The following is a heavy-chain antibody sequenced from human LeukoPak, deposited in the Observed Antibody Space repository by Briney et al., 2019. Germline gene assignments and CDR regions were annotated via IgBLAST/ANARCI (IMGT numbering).Heavy chain of an antibody. V-gene: IGHV4-38-2*02. J-gene: IGHJ6*03. CDR2: VYHTGST. CDR1: GSSISNNYY. CDR3: ARGPTQTVAARLYYYYMDV. D-gene: IGHD6-6*01. Sequence: SETLSLTCTVSGSSISNNYYWGWIRQPPGKGLEWIGTVYHTGSTYYNPSLKSRVTISLDTSKNQFSLKLRSVTAADTAVYYCARGPTQTVAARLYYYYMDVWGKGTTVTVSS.